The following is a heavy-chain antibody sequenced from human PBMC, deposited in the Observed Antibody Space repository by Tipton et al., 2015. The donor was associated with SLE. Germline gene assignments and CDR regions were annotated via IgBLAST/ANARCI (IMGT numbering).Heavy chain of an antibody. V-gene: IGHV5-51*01. CDR1: GYTFIGYW. J-gene: IGHJ6*02. Sequence: QLVQSGAEVKKPGESLKVSCKVSGYTFIGYWIGWVRQIPGKGLEWMGVINPRDSNTRYSPSFQGQVTISVDRSISTAYLQWSSLKTSDTAMYYCARHLSVGELLNPDYYYALDVWGQGTTVTVSS. D-gene: IGHD3-16*01. CDR2: INPRDSNT. CDR3: ARHLSVGELLNPDYYYALDV.